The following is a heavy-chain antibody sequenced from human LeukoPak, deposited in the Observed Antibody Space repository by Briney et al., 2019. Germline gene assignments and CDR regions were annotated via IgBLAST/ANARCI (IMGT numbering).Heavy chain of an antibody. CDR1: GYTLTELS. Sequence: GASVKVSCKVSGYTLTELSMHWVRRAAGKGLEWMGGFDPEDGETIYAQKFQGRVTMTEDTSTDTAYMELSSLRSEDTAVYYCATSDIVLMVYAPFDYWGQGTLVTVSS. CDR2: FDPEDGET. J-gene: IGHJ4*02. V-gene: IGHV1-24*01. D-gene: IGHD2-8*01. CDR3: ATSDIVLMVYAPFDY.